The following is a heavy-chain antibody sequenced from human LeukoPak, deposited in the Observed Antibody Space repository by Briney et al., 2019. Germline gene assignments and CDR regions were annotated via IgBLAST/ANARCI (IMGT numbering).Heavy chain of an antibody. CDR1: GGSFSGYY. J-gene: IGHJ4*02. V-gene: IGHV4-34*01. Sequence: SETLSLTCAVYGGSFSGYYWSWIRQPPGKGLEWIGEINHSGSTNYNPSLKSRVTISVDTSKNQFSLKLSSVTAADTAVYYCARGGDACSGGSCYPLWGQGTLVTVSS. D-gene: IGHD2-15*01. CDR3: ARGGDACSGGSCYPL. CDR2: INHSGST.